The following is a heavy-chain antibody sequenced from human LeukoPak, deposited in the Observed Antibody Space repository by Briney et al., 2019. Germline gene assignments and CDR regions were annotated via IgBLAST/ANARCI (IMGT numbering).Heavy chain of an antibody. CDR2: IYYSGST. D-gene: IGHD2-2*01. Sequence: PSETLSLTCAVYGGSFSGYYWSWIRQPPGKGLEWIGYIYYSGSTYYNPSLKSRVTISVDTSKNQFSLKLSCVTAADTAVYYCAREDFVVVPAGIDPWGQGTLVTVSS. V-gene: IGHV4-30-4*08. CDR3: AREDFVVVPAGIDP. CDR1: GGSFSGYY. J-gene: IGHJ5*02.